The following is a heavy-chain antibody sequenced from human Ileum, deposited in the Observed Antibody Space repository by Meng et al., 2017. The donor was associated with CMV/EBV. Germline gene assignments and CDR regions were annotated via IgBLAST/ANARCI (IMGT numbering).Heavy chain of an antibody. D-gene: IGHD3-10*01. CDR3: ARDSTYPSGLDY. J-gene: IGHJ4*02. CDR2: ISYSGTA. Sequence: HLQLQESGHGLVKPSETLSLTCTVSGGSIGSILYYWGWIRQPPGKGLEWIGTISYSGTAFYNLSLKSRVAISIDTSKFQFSLKLSSVTATDTAVYYCARDSTYPSGLDYWGQGTLVTVSS. V-gene: IGHV4-39*07. CDR1: GGSIGSILYY.